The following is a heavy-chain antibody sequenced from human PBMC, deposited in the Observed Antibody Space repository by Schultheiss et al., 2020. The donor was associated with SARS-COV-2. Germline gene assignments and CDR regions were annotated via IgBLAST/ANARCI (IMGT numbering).Heavy chain of an antibody. V-gene: IGHV3-23*01. CDR1: GFTFSSYA. D-gene: IGHD6-13*01. CDR3: ARDLGIAAAGTA. J-gene: IGHJ4*02. CDR2: ISWNSGSI. Sequence: GGSLRLSCAASGFTFSSYAMSWVRQAPGKGLEWVSGISWNSGSIGYADSVKGRFTISRDNSKNTLYLQMNSLRAEDTAVYYCARDLGIAAAGTAWGQGTLVTVSS.